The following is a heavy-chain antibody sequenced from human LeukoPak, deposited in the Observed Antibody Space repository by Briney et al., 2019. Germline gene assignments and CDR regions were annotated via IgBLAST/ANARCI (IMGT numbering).Heavy chain of an antibody. CDR2: INTDGSST. D-gene: IGHD2-2*01. Sequence: GGSLRLSCAASAFTFSTYWMHWVRQAPGKGLVWVSHINTDGSSTTYVDSVKGRFTISRDNAKNTLYLQMNSLRAEDTAVYYCARALSHCSSTGCYVPFDPWGQGTLVTVSS. J-gene: IGHJ5*02. CDR3: ARALSHCSSTGCYVPFDP. V-gene: IGHV3-74*01. CDR1: AFTFSTYW.